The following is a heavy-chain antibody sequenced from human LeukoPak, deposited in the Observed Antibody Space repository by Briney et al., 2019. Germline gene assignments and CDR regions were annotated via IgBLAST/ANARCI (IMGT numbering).Heavy chain of an antibody. J-gene: IGHJ4*02. CDR3: ARHSASGWQALGY. V-gene: IGHV1-18*04. D-gene: IGHD6-19*01. CDR1: GYTFSNYG. Sequence: ASVKVSCTASGYTFSNYGISWVRQAPGLGLEWMGWTSYNGNTNYAQKFQDRVTMTTDTSTTTAYMELRSLESDDTAVYYCARHSASGWQALGYWGQGTLVTVSS. CDR2: TSYNGNT.